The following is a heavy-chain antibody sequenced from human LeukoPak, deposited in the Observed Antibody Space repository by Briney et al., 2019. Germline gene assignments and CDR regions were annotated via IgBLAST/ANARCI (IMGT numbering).Heavy chain of an antibody. CDR3: ARADYGGNAGGF. Sequence: GGSLRLSCTASGFTFGDYAMSWFRQAPGKGLEWVGFIRAKTYGGTTQYAASVKDRFTISRDDSKSIAYLQMNSLKTEDTAAYYCARADYGGNAGGFWGQGTLVTVSS. J-gene: IGHJ4*02. CDR2: IRAKTYGGTT. V-gene: IGHV3-49*03. D-gene: IGHD4-23*01. CDR1: GFTFGDYA.